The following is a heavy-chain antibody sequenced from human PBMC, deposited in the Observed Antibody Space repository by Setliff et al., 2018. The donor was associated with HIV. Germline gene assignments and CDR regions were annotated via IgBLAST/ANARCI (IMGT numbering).Heavy chain of an antibody. CDR1: GYSIRSGYY. D-gene: IGHD3-10*01. J-gene: IGHJ6*02. CDR2: IYYSGTT. Sequence: SETLSLTCSVSGYSIRSGYYWAWIRQSPGKSLEWIASIYYSGTTYDNPSLKSRVTISVDTSKNQFSLKLSSVTAADTAVYYCARVVYYFGSDRPYYYGMDVWGQGTTVTVSS. V-gene: IGHV4-38-2*02. CDR3: ARVVYYFGSDRPYYYGMDV.